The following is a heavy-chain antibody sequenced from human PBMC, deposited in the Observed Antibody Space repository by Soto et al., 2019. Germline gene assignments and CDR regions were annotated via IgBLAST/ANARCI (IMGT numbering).Heavy chain of an antibody. CDR2: IYYSGST. D-gene: IGHD5-18*01. Sequence: PSETLSLTCTVSGDSVTSGNYYWTWIRQPPGKGLEWVGHIYYSGSTNYSPSLKSRVTISLNTPNNQFSLKVTSVTAADTAVYYCAMIPVDTSMIYWFDPWGQGPLVTVSS. V-gene: IGHV4-61*01. CDR3: AMIPVDTSMIYWFDP. CDR1: GDSVTSGNYY. J-gene: IGHJ5*01.